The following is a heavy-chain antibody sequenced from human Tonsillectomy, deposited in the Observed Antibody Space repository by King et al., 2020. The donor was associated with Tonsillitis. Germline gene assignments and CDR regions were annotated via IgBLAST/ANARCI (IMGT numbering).Heavy chain of an antibody. CDR3: AAGPRGVYSTSDS. CDR2: IVVGTGNT. CDR1: GFTFTSSA. V-gene: IGHV1-58*01. D-gene: IGHD6-13*01. Sequence: QLVQSGPEVKKPGTSVKVSCKASGFTFTSSAVRWVRQARGQRLEWIGGIVVGTGNTNYAQKFQARLSITRDMSTSTAYMELSSLRSEDTAVYYCAAGPRGVYSTSDSWGQGTLVTVSS. J-gene: IGHJ4*02.